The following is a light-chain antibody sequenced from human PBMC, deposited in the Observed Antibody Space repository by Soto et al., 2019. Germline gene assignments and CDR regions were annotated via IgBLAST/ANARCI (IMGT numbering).Light chain of an antibody. CDR3: QQYNSFLLT. J-gene: IGKJ4*01. V-gene: IGKV1-5*03. CDR2: KAS. Sequence: DLPMTQFPSSLSASVGDRVTITCRASQSISSWLAWYQQKPGKAPKLLIYKASTLESGVPSRFSGSGSGTEFTLTISSLQPDDFATYYCQQYNSFLLTFGGGTKVEIK. CDR1: QSISSW.